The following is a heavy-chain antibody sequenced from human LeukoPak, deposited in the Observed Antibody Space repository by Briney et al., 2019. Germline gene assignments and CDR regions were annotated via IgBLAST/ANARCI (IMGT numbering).Heavy chain of an antibody. Sequence: GGSLRLSCATSTFTFSSYTMNWVRQAPGKGLEWVSSISPSGNSKYHADSVKGRFTISRDNAENSLYMQMNSLRAEDTGVYYCARDSYGSGTYYHGYWGQGTLVTVSS. V-gene: IGHV3-21*01. D-gene: IGHD3-10*01. CDR1: TFTFSSYT. CDR2: ISPSGNSK. J-gene: IGHJ4*02. CDR3: ARDSYGSGTYYHGY.